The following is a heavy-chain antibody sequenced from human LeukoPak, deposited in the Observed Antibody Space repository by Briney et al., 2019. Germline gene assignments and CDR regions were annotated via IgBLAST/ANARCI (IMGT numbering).Heavy chain of an antibody. CDR1: GGSISSYY. J-gene: IGHJ4*02. V-gene: IGHV4-59*08. CDR2: IYYSGSP. D-gene: IGHD4-17*01. CDR3: ASYGDYIVDY. Sequence: PSETLSLTCTVSGGSISSYYWSWIRQPPGKGLEWIGYIYYSGSPNYNPPLKSRVTISIDTSKNQFSLKLSSVTAADTAMYYCASYGDYIVDYWGQGTLVTVSS.